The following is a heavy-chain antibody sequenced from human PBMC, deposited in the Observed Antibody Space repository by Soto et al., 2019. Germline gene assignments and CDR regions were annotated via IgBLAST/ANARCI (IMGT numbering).Heavy chain of an antibody. D-gene: IGHD6-19*01. J-gene: IGHJ6*02. CDR3: ARWSGAVAAPPDYYYYYGMDV. CDR1: GGPFSSYA. CDR2: IIPIFGTA. Sequence: GGSVKVSFKACGGPFSSYAISLVRQAPGQGLEWMGGIIPIFGTANYAQKFQGRVTITADESTSTAYMELSSLRSEDTAVYYCARWSGAVAAPPDYYYYYGMDVWGQGTTVTVSS. V-gene: IGHV1-69*13.